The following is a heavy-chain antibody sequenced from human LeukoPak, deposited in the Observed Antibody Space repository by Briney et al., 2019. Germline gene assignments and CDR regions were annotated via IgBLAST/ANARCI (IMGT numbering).Heavy chain of an antibody. CDR3: ARRIAARTFDY. CDR2: IYYSGST. CDR1: GGSISSSSYY. Sequence: PSETLSLTCTVSGGSISSSSYYWGWIRQPPGKGLEWIGSIYYSGSTYYNPSLKSRVTISVDTSKNQFSLKLSSVTAADTAVYYCARRIAARTFDYWGQGTLVTVSS. D-gene: IGHD6-6*01. V-gene: IGHV4-39*01. J-gene: IGHJ4*02.